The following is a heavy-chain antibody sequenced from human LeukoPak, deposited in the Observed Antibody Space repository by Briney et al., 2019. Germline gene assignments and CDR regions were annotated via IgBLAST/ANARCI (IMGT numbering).Heavy chain of an antibody. CDR3: ARRIGYCSSTSCYAEYNWFDP. D-gene: IGHD2-2*01. CDR1: GGTFSSYA. CDR2: ISAYNGNT. V-gene: IGHV1-18*01. Sequence: ASVKVSCKASGGTFSSYAISWVRQAPGQGLEWMGWISAYNGNTNYAQKLQGRVTMTTDTSTSTAYMELRSLRSDDTAVYYCARRIGYCSSTSCYAEYNWFDPWGQGTLVTVSS. J-gene: IGHJ5*02.